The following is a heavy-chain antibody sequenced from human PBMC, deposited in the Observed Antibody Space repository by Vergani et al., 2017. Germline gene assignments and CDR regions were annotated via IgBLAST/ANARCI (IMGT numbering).Heavy chain of an antibody. J-gene: IGHJ5*02. Sequence: EVQLVQSGGALVQPGGSLRLSCAASGFIFSDRYMDGVRQAPGKGLEWVGRIRNIANGYTTEFAASVNGRFSIWRDDSKRSVFLQLNGLKTDDTAVYFCAIGETRVTAPIEMLFDAWGQGTLVTVSS. CDR3: AIGETRVTAPIEMLFDA. D-gene: IGHD2-21*02. CDR1: GFIFSDRY. CDR2: IRNIANGYTT. V-gene: IGHV3-72*01.